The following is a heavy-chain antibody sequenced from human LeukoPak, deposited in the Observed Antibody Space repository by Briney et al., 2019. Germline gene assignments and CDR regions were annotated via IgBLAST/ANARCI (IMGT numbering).Heavy chain of an antibody. Sequence: PSETLSLTCTVSGGSISSYYWSWIRQPPGKGLEWIGYIYYSGNTNYNPSLKSRVTISVDRSKNQFSLRRSSVTAADTAVYYCARTEQVWLSFDYWGQGTLVTVSS. V-gene: IGHV4-59*01. CDR1: GGSISSYY. J-gene: IGHJ4*02. D-gene: IGHD1/OR15-1a*01. CDR2: IYYSGNT. CDR3: ARTEQVWLSFDY.